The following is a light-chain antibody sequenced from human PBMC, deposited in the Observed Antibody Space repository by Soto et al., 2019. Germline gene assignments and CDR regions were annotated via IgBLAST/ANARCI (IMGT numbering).Light chain of an antibody. J-gene: IGLJ2*01. V-gene: IGLV2-14*01. CDR3: SSYTSSSTLVV. CDR2: EVT. Sequence: QSVLTQPASVSGSPGQSITLSCTGTNSDVGGYNYVSWYQQHPGKAPKLMIFEVTNRPSGVSNRFSGFKSGNTASLTISGLHAEDEADYYCSSYTSSSTLVVFGGGTKLTVL. CDR1: NSDVGGYNY.